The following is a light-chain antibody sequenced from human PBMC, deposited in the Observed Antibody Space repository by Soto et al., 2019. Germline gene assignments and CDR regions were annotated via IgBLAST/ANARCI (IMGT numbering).Light chain of an antibody. CDR1: QSVSNN. Sequence: EIVVTQSPATLSVSPGERATLSCRASQSVSNNLAWYQQKPGQAPRLLIYGASTRATGVPVRFSGSGSGTEFTLTISSLQSEDFAFYYCQQYNDWQWTFGQGTKVEIK. V-gene: IGKV3-15*01. J-gene: IGKJ1*01. CDR2: GAS. CDR3: QQYNDWQWT.